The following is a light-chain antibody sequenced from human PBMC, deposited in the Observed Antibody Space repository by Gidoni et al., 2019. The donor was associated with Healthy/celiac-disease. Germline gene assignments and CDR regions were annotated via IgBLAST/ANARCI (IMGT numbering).Light chain of an antibody. CDR2: AAS. CDR1: QGNSNY. V-gene: IGKV1-27*01. CDR3: QKYNSAPLT. J-gene: IGKJ4*01. Sequence: DIQMTQSPSSLSASVGDRVTITCRASQGNSNYLAWYQQKPGKVPKLLIYAASTLQSGVPSRFSGSGSGTEFTLTISSLQPEDVATYYCQKYNSAPLTFGGGTKVEIK.